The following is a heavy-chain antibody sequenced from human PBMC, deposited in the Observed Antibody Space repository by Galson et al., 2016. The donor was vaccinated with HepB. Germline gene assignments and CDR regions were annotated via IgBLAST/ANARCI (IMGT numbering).Heavy chain of an antibody. CDR1: GFAFDRRA. V-gene: IGHV3-23*01. J-gene: IGHJ5*01. Sequence: SLRLSCAASGFAFDRRALSWVRQAPGKRLEWVSVIRSAGDITYYAASVKGRFTISRDNSKNTLYLQMDSLRAEDTAIYYCALPNWITTIAVGWFDSWGQGTLVTVSS. CDR3: ALPNWITTIAVGWFDS. CDR2: IRSAGDIT. D-gene: IGHD3-22*01.